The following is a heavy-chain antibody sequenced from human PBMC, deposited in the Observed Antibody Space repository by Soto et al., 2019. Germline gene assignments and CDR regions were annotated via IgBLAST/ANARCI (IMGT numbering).Heavy chain of an antibody. J-gene: IGHJ6*02. Sequence: QVQLVQSGAEVKKPGSSVKVSCKASGGTFSSYAISWVRQAPGQGLEWMGGIIPIFGTANYAQKFQGRVTITADESTSTAYMELSSLRAEDTAVYYCAREGKAMSPVNYGMDVWGQGTTVTVSS. CDR1: GGTFSSYA. V-gene: IGHV1-69*01. CDR2: IIPIFGTA. CDR3: AREGKAMSPVNYGMDV. D-gene: IGHD5-18*01.